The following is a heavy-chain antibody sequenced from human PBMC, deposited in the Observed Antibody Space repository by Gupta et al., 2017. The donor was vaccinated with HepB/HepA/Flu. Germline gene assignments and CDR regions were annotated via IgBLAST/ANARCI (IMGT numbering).Heavy chain of an antibody. Sequence: SGGSISSYYWSWIPQPAGKGLEWIGRIYTSGSTNYNPSLKSRVTMSVDTSKNQFSLKLSSVTAADTAVYYCARDSTRNYDILTGYYGFDYWGQGTLVTVSS. CDR3: ARDSTRNYDILTGYYGFDY. CDR1: GGSISSYY. J-gene: IGHJ4*02. CDR2: IYTSGST. D-gene: IGHD3-9*01. V-gene: IGHV4-4*07.